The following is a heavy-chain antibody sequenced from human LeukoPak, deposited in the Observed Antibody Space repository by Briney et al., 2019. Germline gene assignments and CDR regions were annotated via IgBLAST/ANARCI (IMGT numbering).Heavy chain of an antibody. V-gene: IGHV3-23*01. J-gene: IGHJ4*02. D-gene: IGHD4-11*01. CDR2: ISGSGGST. CDR3: AKDLLQGGLY. Sequence: PGGSLRLSCAASGFTFSSDAMSWVRQAPGKGLEWVSAISGSGGSTYYADSVKCRFTTSKDNSKNTLYLQMNSLRAEDTAVYSCAKDLLQGGLYWGQGTLVTVSS. CDR1: GFTFSSDA.